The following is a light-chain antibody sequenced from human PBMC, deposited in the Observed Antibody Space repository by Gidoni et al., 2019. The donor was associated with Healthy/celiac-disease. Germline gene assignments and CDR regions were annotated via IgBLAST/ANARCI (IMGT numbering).Light chain of an antibody. CDR2: EGS. Sequence: QSALTQPASASGSPGQSITISCTGTSSDVGSYNLLSWYQQHPGKAPKLMIYEGSKRPSGVSNRFSGSKSGNTASLTISGLQAEDEADYYCCSYAGSSTPFGGGTKLTVL. CDR3: CSYAGSSTP. CDR1: SSDVGSYNL. J-gene: IGLJ3*02. V-gene: IGLV2-23*01.